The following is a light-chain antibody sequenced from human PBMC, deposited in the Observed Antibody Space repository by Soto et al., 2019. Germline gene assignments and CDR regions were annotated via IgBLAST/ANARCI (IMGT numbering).Light chain of an antibody. CDR1: SSDVGGYNY. Sequence: QSVLTQPPSASGSPGQSVTISCTGTSSDVGGYNYVSWYQQHPGKAPKLLIYEVIKRPSGVPDRFSASRSGNTASLTVSGLQAEDEADYYCSSYAGSNNPYVFGTGTKVTVL. CDR2: EVI. CDR3: SSYAGSNNPYV. J-gene: IGLJ1*01. V-gene: IGLV2-8*01.